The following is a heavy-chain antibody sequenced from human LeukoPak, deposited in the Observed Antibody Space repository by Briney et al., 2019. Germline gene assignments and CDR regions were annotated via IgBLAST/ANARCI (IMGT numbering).Heavy chain of an antibody. D-gene: IGHD2-8*01. J-gene: IGHJ4*02. Sequence: PGGSLRLSCAASGFTFSSYWMHWVRQAPGKGLEWVSVIYSGGSTYYADSVKGRFTISRDNSKNTLYLQMNSLRAEDTAVYYCARGYCTNGVCYNFDYWGQGTLVTVSS. CDR2: IYSGGST. CDR1: GFTFSSYW. V-gene: IGHV3-53*01. CDR3: ARGYCTNGVCYNFDY.